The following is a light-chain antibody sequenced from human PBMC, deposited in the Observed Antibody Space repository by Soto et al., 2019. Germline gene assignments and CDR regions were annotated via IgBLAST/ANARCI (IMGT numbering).Light chain of an antibody. CDR2: GAS. Sequence: EIVLTQSPGTLALSPWERATLSCRASQSVSNNYLAWYQQKPGQAPRLLIYGASNRATGIPARFSGSGSGTEFTLTISSLQSEDFAVYYCQQRSNWPPITFGQGTRLEIK. J-gene: IGKJ5*01. CDR1: QSVSNNY. V-gene: IGKV3-11*01. CDR3: QQRSNWPPIT.